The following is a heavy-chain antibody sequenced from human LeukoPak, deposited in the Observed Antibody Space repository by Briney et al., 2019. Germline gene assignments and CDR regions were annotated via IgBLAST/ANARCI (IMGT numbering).Heavy chain of an antibody. D-gene: IGHD3-10*01. CDR3: ARDDGSGSYTKKNNWFDP. Sequence: SETLSLTCGVYGGSFSGYYWTWIRQPPGRGLEWIGEINHSGSTNYNPSLKSRVTISVDTSKNQFSLKLSSVTAADTAVYYCARDDGSGSYTKKNNWFDPWGQGTLVTVSS. CDR1: GGSFSGYY. V-gene: IGHV4-34*01. J-gene: IGHJ5*02. CDR2: INHSGST.